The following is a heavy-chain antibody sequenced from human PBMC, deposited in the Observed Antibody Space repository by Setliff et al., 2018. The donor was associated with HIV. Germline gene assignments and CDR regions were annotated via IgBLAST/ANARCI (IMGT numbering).Heavy chain of an antibody. CDR1: GGSFTTYY. V-gene: IGHV4-34*01. J-gene: IGHJ4*02. CDR2: INHSGST. Sequence: PSETLSLTCGVYGGSFTTYYWTWIRQPPGKGLEWLGEINHSGSTNYNSSLKSRVTISVDTSMNQFSLKLSSVTAADTAVYYCARGTGSYGSDYWGQGTLVTVSS. D-gene: IGHD5-18*01. CDR3: ARGTGSYGSDY.